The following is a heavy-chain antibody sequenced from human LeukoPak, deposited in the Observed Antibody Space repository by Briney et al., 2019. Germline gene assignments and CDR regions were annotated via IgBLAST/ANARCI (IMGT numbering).Heavy chain of an antibody. V-gene: IGHV4-59*01. Sequence: PSETLSLTCTVSGDSLSHNFWTWIRQPPGKGLEWIAYIYYSGRTKYNPSLQSRVTISVDTSKNQFSLKLSSVSAADTAVYYCAKDAGSGHFDYWGQGTLVTVSS. CDR2: IYYSGRT. CDR3: AKDAGSGHFDY. D-gene: IGHD2-15*01. J-gene: IGHJ4*02. CDR1: GDSLSHNF.